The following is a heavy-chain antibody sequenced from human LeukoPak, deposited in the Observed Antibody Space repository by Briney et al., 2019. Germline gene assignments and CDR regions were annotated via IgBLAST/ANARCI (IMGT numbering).Heavy chain of an antibody. CDR3: AKGIVTTVTAVDY. CDR2: ITGSGGST. V-gene: IGHV3-23*01. J-gene: IGHJ4*02. D-gene: IGHD4-17*01. Sequence: GGSLRLSCAASGFTFTNYAMSWVRQAPGRGLEWVSAITGSGGSTYYADSVKGRFTISRDTSKDTLYLQMNSLRAEDTAVYYCAKGIVTTVTAVDYWGQGALVTVSS. CDR1: GFTFTNYA.